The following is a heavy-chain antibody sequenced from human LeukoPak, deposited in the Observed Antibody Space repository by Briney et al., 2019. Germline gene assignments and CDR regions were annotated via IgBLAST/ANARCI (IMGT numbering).Heavy chain of an antibody. CDR3: AKDYGDYAGYFQH. Sequence: GGSLRLSCAASGFTFSSYGMRWVRQAPGKGLEWVAVISYDGSNKYYADSVKGRFTISRDNSKNTLYLQMNSLRAEDTAVYYCAKDYGDYAGYFQHWGQGTLVTVSS. D-gene: IGHD4-17*01. J-gene: IGHJ1*01. V-gene: IGHV3-30*18. CDR1: GFTFSSYG. CDR2: ISYDGSNK.